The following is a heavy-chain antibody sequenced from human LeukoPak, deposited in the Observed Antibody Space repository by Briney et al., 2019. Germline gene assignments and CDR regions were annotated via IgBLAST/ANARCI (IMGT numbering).Heavy chain of an antibody. CDR3: ARDRAITDQVRFDY. D-gene: IGHD5-24*01. CDR2: ISAYNGNT. CDR1: GYTFTNYG. J-gene: IGHJ4*02. Sequence: ASVKVSCKASGYTFTNYGISWVRQAPGQGLEWMGWISAYNGNTNYAQKLQGRVTMTTDTSTSTAYMELRSLRFDDTAVYYCARDRAITDQVRFDYWGQGILVTVSS. V-gene: IGHV1-18*01.